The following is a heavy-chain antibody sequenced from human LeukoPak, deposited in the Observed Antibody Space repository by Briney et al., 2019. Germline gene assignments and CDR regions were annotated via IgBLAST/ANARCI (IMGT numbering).Heavy chain of an antibody. Sequence: GGSLRLSCAASGFTVSSNYMSWVRQAPGKGLEWVSVIYSGGSTYYADSVKGRFTISRDNSKNALYLQMSSLRAEDTAVYYCAKGRIMITFGGVNPAIDYWGQGTLVTVSS. D-gene: IGHD3-16*01. CDR2: IYSGGST. CDR1: GFTVSSNY. J-gene: IGHJ4*02. CDR3: AKGRIMITFGGVNPAIDY. V-gene: IGHV3-66*01.